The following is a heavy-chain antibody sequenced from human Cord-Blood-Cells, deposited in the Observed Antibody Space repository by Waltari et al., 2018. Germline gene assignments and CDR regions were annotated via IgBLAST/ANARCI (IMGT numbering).Heavy chain of an antibody. CDR2: IWYVGSNK. CDR1: GFTFSSYG. V-gene: IGHV3-33*01. J-gene: IGHJ3*02. CDR3: ASLRGLGAFDI. D-gene: IGHD3-16*01. Sequence: QVQLVESGGGVVQPGRSLRLSCAASGFTFSSYGMHWVRQAPGKGVEWVAVIWYVGSNKYYADSVKGRFTISRDNSKNTLYLQMNSLRAEDTAVYYCASLRGLGAFDIWGQGTMVTVSS.